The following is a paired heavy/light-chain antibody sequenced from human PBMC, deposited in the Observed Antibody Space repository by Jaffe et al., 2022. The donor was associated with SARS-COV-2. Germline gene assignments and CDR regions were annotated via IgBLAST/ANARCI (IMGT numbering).Light chain of an antibody. CDR2: YKSDSDK. J-gene: IGLJ2*01. CDR1: SGINVGTYR. Sequence: QAVLTQPSSLSASPGASASLTCTLRSGINVGTYRIYWYQQKPGSPPQYLLWYKSDSDKQQGSGVPSRFSGSKDASANAGILLISGLQSEDEADYYCMIWHSSAVVFGGGTKLTVL. V-gene: IGLV5-45*03. CDR3: MIWHSSAVV.
Heavy chain of an antibody. D-gene: IGHD3-10*01. J-gene: IGHJ5*02. CDR2: IYWDDDK. Sequence: QITLKESGPTLVKPTQTLTLTCTFSGFSLSTTEVGVGWIRQPPGKALEWLALIYWDDDKRYSPALKSRLTITRDTSKNQVVLTMTNMDPVDTATYYCAHRRGDYYGSENWFDPWGQGTLVTVSS. V-gene: IGHV2-5*02. CDR3: AHRRGDYYGSENWFDP. CDR1: GFSLSTTEVG.